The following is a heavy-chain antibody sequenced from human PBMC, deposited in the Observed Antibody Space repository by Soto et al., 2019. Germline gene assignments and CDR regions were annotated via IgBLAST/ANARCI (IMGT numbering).Heavy chain of an antibody. D-gene: IGHD6-6*01. Sequence: EVQLVESGGGLVQPGGSLKLSCAASGFTFSGSAMHWVRQASGKGLEWVGRIRSKANSYATAYAASVKGRFTISRDDSKNTAYLQMNSLKTEDTAVYYCTFLPAARHEPYTQSYYFDYWGQGTLVTVSS. CDR3: TFLPAARHEPYTQSYYFDY. V-gene: IGHV3-73*02. J-gene: IGHJ4*02. CDR2: IRSKANSYAT. CDR1: GFTFSGSA.